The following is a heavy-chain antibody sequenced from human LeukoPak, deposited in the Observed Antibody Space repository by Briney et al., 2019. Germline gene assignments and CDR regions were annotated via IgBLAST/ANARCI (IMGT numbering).Heavy chain of an antibody. V-gene: IGHV4-61*02. CDR3: ARGDDYSNWFDP. CDR1: GSISSGSYY. Sequence: KPSETLSLTCTVSGSISSGSYYWSWIRQPAGKGLEWIGRIYVSGSTNYNPSLESRVTISVDTSKNQFSLKLTSLTAADTAVYYCARGDDYSNWFDPWGQGTLVTVSS. CDR2: IYVSGST. D-gene: IGHD3-16*01. J-gene: IGHJ5*02.